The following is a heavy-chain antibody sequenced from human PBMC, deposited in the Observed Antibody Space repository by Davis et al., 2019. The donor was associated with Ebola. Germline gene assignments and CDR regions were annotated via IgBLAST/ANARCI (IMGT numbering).Heavy chain of an antibody. CDR1: GGSFSGYY. Sequence: SETLSPTCAVHGGSFSGYYWSWIRQPPGKGLEWIGEINHSGSTNYNPSLKRRVTISVDKSKNQFSLKLSSVTAADTAVYYCARDPRYYYDSSGYYTNYGMDVWGQGTTVTVSS. D-gene: IGHD3-22*01. CDR3: ARDPRYYYDSSGYYTNYGMDV. J-gene: IGHJ6*02. CDR2: INHSGST. V-gene: IGHV4-34*01.